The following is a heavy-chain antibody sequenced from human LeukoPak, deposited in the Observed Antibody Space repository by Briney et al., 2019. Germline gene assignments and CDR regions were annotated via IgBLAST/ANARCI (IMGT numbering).Heavy chain of an antibody. CDR3: ARGGYYGSGSYQFDY. D-gene: IGHD3-10*01. CDR1: GFTFSRYA. Sequence: GGSLRLSCAASGFTFSRYAMTWVRQGPGKGLDWLSAISASGGSTYYADSVKGRFTISRDNAKNSLYLQMNSLRDEDTAVYYCARGGYYGSGSYQFDYWGQGTLVTVSS. J-gene: IGHJ4*02. V-gene: IGHV3-23*01. CDR2: ISASGGST.